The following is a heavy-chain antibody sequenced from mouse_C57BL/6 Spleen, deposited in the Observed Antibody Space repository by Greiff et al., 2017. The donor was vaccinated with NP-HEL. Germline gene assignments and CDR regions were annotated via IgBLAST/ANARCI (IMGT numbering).Heavy chain of an antibody. V-gene: IGHV3-6*01. CDR1: GYSITSGYY. CDR2: ISYDGSN. D-gene: IGHD4-1*01. CDR3: ARDRVGRGAY. Sequence: VQLKESGPGLVKPSQSLSLTCSVTGYSITSGYYWNWIRQFPGNKLEWMGYISYDGSNNYNPSLKNRISITRDTSKNQFFLKLNSVTTEDTATYYCARDRVGRGAYWGQGTLVTVSA. J-gene: IGHJ3*01.